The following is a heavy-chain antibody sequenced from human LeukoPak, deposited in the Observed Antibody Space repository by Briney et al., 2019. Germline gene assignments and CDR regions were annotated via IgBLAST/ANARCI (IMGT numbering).Heavy chain of an antibody. V-gene: IGHV4-39*07. CDR3: ARKNRQLVRYYYYYMDV. D-gene: IGHD6-13*01. Sequence: SETLSLTCTVSGGSISSSSYYWGWIRQPPGKGLEWIGSIYYSGSTYYNPSLKSRVTISVGTSKNQFSLKLSSVTAADTAVYYCARKNRQLVRYYYYYMDVWGKGTTVTVSS. CDR1: GGSISSSSYY. J-gene: IGHJ6*03. CDR2: IYYSGST.